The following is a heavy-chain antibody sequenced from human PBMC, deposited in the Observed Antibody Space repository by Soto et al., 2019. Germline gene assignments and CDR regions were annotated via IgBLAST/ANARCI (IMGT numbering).Heavy chain of an antibody. J-gene: IGHJ6*02. CDR1: GYTFTSYY. CDR2: INPSGGST. D-gene: IGHD3-3*01. Sequence: QVQLVQSGAEVKKPGAPVKVSCKASGYTFTSYYMHWVRQAPGQGLEWMGIINPSGGSTSYAQKFQGRVTMTRDTSTSTVYMELSSLRSEDTAVYYCARGLTIFGVVYYYGMDVWGQGTTVTVSS. CDR3: ARGLTIFGVVYYYGMDV. V-gene: IGHV1-46*01.